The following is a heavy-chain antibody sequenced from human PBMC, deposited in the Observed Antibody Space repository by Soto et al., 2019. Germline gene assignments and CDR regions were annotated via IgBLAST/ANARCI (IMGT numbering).Heavy chain of an antibody. D-gene: IGHD1-1*01. CDR1: GYRLNTYW. CDR2: IYPGDFDT. V-gene: IGHV5-51*01. Sequence: GESPKISCKGLGYRLNTYWIGRVRQMPGKGLEWMGIIYPGDFDTRYSPSFRGQVTISADKSISTAYLQGSSLKAPNTAIYYYARASWKCVDLYHFDSWGQGTPGTVSS. CDR3: ARASWKCVDLYHFDS. J-gene: IGHJ4*02.